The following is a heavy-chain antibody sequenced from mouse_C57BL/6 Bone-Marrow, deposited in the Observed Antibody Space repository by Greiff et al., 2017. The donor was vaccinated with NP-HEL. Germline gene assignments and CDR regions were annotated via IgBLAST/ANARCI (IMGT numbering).Heavy chain of an antibody. V-gene: IGHV2-2*01. Sequence: VQGVESGPGLVQPSQSLSITCTVSGFSLTSYGVHWVRQSPGKGLEWLGVIWSGGSTDYNAAFISRLSISKDNSKSQVFFKMNSLQADDTAIYYCATVTGTRYFDVWGTGTTVTVSS. J-gene: IGHJ1*03. CDR1: GFSLTSYG. CDR2: IWSGGST. CDR3: ATVTGTRYFDV. D-gene: IGHD4-1*01.